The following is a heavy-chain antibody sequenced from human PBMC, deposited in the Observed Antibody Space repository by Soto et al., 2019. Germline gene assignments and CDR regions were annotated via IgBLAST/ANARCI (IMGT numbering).Heavy chain of an antibody. J-gene: IGHJ6*03. D-gene: IGHD5-12*01. Sequence: SQTLSLTCAISGDSVSSNSAAWNWIRQSPSRGLEWLGRTYYRSKWYNDYAVSVKSRITINPDTSKNQFSLQLNSVTPEDTAVYYCARDRVGYSGYDYYYYYYMDVWGKGTTVTVSS. CDR3: ARDRVGYSGYDYYYYYYMDV. CDR2: TYYRSKWYN. CDR1: GDSVSSNSAA. V-gene: IGHV6-1*01.